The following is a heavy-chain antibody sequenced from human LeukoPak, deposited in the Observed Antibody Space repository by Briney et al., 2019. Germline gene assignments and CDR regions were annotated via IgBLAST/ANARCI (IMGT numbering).Heavy chain of an antibody. CDR3: ATALFDGGDYYYYHYMDV. J-gene: IGHJ6*03. CDR2: INPSGGTT. D-gene: IGHD2-21*02. CDR1: GYTFTSYH. Sequence: ASVKVSCKASGYTFTSYHMHWVRQAPGQGLEWMGIINPSGGTTNYAQKFRGRVTMTRDMSTSTAYMELSRLRSDDTAVYYCATALFDGGDYYYYHYMDVWGKGTTVTISS. V-gene: IGHV1-46*01.